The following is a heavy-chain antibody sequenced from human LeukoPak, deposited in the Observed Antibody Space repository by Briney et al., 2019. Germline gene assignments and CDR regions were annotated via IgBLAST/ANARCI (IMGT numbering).Heavy chain of an antibody. CDR1: GFTFSFYP. Sequence: PGGSLRLSCAASGFTFSFYPMHWVRQAPGPGLEYLSAITSDGGGTYYANSVKGRFTISRDNSKNMLYLQMGSLRDEDMAVYYCWGYFKGYIDPWGQGMLVTVSS. CDR3: WGYFKGYIDP. V-gene: IGHV3-64*01. J-gene: IGHJ5*02. D-gene: IGHD3-9*01. CDR2: ITSDGGGT.